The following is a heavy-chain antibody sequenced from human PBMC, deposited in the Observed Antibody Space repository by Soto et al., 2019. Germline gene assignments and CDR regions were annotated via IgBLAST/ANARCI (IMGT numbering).Heavy chain of an antibody. CDR2: ISGSGGST. CDR1: GFTFSSYA. J-gene: IGHJ4*02. CDR3: AKDPLLLWLGESLNYFDY. D-gene: IGHD3-10*01. Sequence: GGSLRLSCAASGFTFSSYAMSWVRQAPGKGLEWVSAISGSGGSTYYADSVKGRFTISRDNSKNTLYLQMNSLRAEDTAVYYCAKDPLLLWLGESLNYFDYWGQGTLVTVYS. V-gene: IGHV3-23*01.